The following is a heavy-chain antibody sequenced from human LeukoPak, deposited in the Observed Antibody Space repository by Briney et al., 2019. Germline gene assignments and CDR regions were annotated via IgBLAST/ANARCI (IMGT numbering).Heavy chain of an antibody. CDR2: IYTSGST. CDR1: AGSISSYY. Sequence: SETLSLTCTVSAGSISSYYWSWIRQPAGKGLEWIGRIYTSGSTNYNPSLKSRVTMSVDTSKNQFSLKLSSVTAADTAVYYCARDRGFGRQDAFDIWGQGTMVTVSS. D-gene: IGHD3-3*01. CDR3: ARDRGFGRQDAFDI. J-gene: IGHJ3*02. V-gene: IGHV4-4*07.